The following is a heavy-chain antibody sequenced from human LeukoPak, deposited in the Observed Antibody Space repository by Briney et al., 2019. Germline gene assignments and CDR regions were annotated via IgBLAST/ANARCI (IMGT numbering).Heavy chain of an antibody. CDR1: GGSISSYY. V-gene: IGHV4-59*01. J-gene: IGHJ6*03. CDR2: IYYSGST. Sequence: SETLSLTCTVSGGSISSYYWSWIRQPPGKGLEWIGYIYYSGSTNYNPSLKSRVTISVDTSKNQFSLKLSSVTAADTAVYYCAREGLPPYYYYYMDVWGKGTTVTVSS. CDR3: AREGLPPYYYYYMDV.